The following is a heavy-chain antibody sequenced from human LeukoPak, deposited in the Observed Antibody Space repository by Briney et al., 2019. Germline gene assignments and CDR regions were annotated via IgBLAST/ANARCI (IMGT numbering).Heavy chain of an antibody. CDR3: ARDGRPLDY. CDR2: IKQDGDEK. V-gene: IGHV3-7*03. J-gene: IGHJ4*02. CDR1: GITFSRYW. Sequence: GGSLRLSCVDSGITFSRYWMSWVRQAPGKGLEWVANIKQDGDEKYYVDSVKGRFTVSRDNAKNSLYLQMNSLRVEDTAVYYCARDGRPLDYWGQGTLVTVSS.